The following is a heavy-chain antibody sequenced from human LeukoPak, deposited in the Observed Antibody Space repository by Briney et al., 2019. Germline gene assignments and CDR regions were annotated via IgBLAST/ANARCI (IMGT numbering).Heavy chain of an antibody. CDR3: ARGMDSSFWYIGWFDS. CDR1: GGSISNFY. Sequence: KASETLSLTCIVSGGSISNFYWSWIRQPAGMGLEWIGRIYSSGTTNYNPSLKSRVTKSVDTSKNEFSLKLSSVTAADTAVYYCARGMDSSFWYIGWFDSWGHGTLVTVSS. V-gene: IGHV4-4*07. D-gene: IGHD3-22*01. CDR2: IYSSGTT. J-gene: IGHJ5*01.